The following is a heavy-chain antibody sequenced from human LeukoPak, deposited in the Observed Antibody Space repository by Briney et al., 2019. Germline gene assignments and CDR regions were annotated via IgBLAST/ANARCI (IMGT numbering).Heavy chain of an antibody. D-gene: IGHD3-10*01. V-gene: IGHV3-33*01. CDR2: IWYDGSNK. Sequence: GRSLRLSCAASGFTFSSYGMHWVRQAPGKGLEWVAVIWYDGSNKYYADSVKGRFTISRDNSKNTLYLQMNSLRAEDTAVYYCARGGSMYYYGSVSPDYGMDVWGQGTTVTVSS. J-gene: IGHJ6*02. CDR3: ARGGSMYYYGSVSPDYGMDV. CDR1: GFTFSSYG.